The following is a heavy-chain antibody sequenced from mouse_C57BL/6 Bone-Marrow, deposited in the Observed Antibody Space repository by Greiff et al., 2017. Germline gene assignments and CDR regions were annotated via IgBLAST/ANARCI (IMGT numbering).Heavy chain of an antibody. V-gene: IGHV1-55*01. D-gene: IGHD1-1*01. Sequence: VQLQQPGAELVKPGASVKMSCKASGYTFTSYWITWVKQRPGQGLEWIGDIYPGSGSTNYNEKFKSKATLTVDTSSSTAYMQLSSLTSEDAAVYYCARSYYGTWCAYWGQGTLVTVSA. CDR1: GYTFTSYW. CDR2: IYPGSGST. CDR3: ARSYYGTWCAY. J-gene: IGHJ3*01.